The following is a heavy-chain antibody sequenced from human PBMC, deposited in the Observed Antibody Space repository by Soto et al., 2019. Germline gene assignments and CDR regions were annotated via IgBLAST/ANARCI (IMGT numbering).Heavy chain of an antibody. V-gene: IGHV3-53*04. Sequence: GGSLRLSCAASGVIATAKYMNWVRQAPGGVLEWVAVIYNSGSTYHADSVKGRFTISRHDSKNTLYLQMDSLRPEDTAVYYCARANDLYAFDIWGQGTMVTVSS. CDR2: IYNSGST. J-gene: IGHJ3*02. D-gene: IGHD1-1*01. CDR1: GVIATAKY. CDR3: ARANDLYAFDI.